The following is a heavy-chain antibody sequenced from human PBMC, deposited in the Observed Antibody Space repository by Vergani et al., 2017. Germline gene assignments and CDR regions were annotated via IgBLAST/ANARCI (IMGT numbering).Heavy chain of an antibody. CDR3: AREGRGCSSTSCYDYYYYMDV. J-gene: IGHJ6*03. Sequence: QVQLVQSGAEVKKPGSSVKVSCKASGGTFSSYAISWVRQAPGQGLEWMGGIIPIFGTANYAQKFQGRVTITADESTRTAYMELSSLRSGDTAVYYCAREGRGCSSTSCYDYYYYMDVWGKGTTVTVSS. V-gene: IGHV1-69*01. D-gene: IGHD2-2*01. CDR1: GGTFSSYA. CDR2: IIPIFGTA.